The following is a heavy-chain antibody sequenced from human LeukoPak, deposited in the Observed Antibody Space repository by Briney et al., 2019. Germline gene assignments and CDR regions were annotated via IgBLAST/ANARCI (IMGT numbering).Heavy chain of an antibody. V-gene: IGHV1-2*02. J-gene: IGHJ6*02. CDR3: ARDGEVRYSYGPFDYYYYGMDV. D-gene: IGHD5-18*01. Sequence: ASVKVSCKASGYTFTGYYMHWVRQAPGQGLEWMGWINPNSGGTNYAQKFQGRVTMTRDTSISTAYMELSRLRSDDTAVYYCARDGEVRYSYGPFDYYYYGMDVWGQGTTVTVSS. CDR1: GYTFTGYY. CDR2: INPNSGGT.